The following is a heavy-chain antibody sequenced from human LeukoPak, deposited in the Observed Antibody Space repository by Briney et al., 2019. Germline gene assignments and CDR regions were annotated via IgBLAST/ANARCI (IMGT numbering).Heavy chain of an antibody. CDR3: AREQDYYGSGPWGDY. Sequence: ASVKVSCKASGYTFTSYAMHWVRQAPGQRLEWMGWINAGNGNTKYSQKFQGRVTITRDTSASTAYMELSSLRSEDTAVYYCAREQDYYGSGPWGDYWGQGTLVTVSS. CDR2: INAGNGNT. J-gene: IGHJ4*02. CDR1: GYTFTSYA. V-gene: IGHV1-3*01. D-gene: IGHD3-10*01.